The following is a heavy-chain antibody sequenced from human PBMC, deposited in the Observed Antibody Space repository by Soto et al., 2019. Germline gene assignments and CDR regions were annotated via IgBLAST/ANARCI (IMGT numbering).Heavy chain of an antibody. D-gene: IGHD6-6*01. CDR3: AKGTSSSRPYYFDS. CDR1: GFTFSGFA. J-gene: IGHJ4*01. CDR2: ITGSGGST. Sequence: EVQLLESGGGLAQPGGSLRLSCAASGFTFSGFAMSWVRQAPGKGLEWVSAITGSGGSTYHADSVKGRFTISRDNSKNTLYLEMNSLRADDTAVYYCAKGTSSSRPYYFDSWGHVTLATVSS. V-gene: IGHV3-23*01.